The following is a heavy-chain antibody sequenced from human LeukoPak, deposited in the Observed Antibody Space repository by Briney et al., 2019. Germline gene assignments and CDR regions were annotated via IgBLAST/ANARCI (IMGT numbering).Heavy chain of an antibody. V-gene: IGHV4-34*01. CDR1: GGSFSGYY. Sequence: SETLSLTCAVYGGSFSGYYWSWIRQPPGMGLEWIGEINYRGSTNYNPSLKSRVTMSVDTSKNQFSLKLSSVTAADTAVYYCARDSGTTGEVKFDPWGQGTLVTVSS. CDR3: ARDSGTTGEVKFDP. D-gene: IGHD3-10*01. J-gene: IGHJ5*02. CDR2: INYRGST.